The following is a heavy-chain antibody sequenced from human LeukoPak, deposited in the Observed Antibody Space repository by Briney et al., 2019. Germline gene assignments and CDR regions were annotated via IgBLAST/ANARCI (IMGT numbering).Heavy chain of an antibody. D-gene: IGHD2-2*01. CDR2: IYTSGST. CDR1: GGSISSYY. CDR3: AREGRVVVPAAKGWFDP. J-gene: IGHJ5*02. V-gene: IGHV4-4*07. Sequence: PSETLSLTCTVSGGSISSYYWSWIRQPAGKGLEWIGRIYTSGSTNYNPSLKSRVTMSVDTSKNQFSLKLSSVTAADTAVYYCAREGRVVVPAAKGWFDPWGQGTLVTVSS.